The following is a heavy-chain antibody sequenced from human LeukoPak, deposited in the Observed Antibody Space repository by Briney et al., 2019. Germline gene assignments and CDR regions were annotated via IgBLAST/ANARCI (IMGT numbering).Heavy chain of an antibody. D-gene: IGHD1-26*01. CDR1: GFTFSSYA. J-gene: IGHJ4*02. CDR3: SKGRRGWDLHDY. CDR2: ISYDGSNK. V-gene: IGHV3-30-3*01. Sequence: GGSLRLSCAASGFTFSSYAMHWVRQAPGKGLEWVAVISYDGSNKYYADSVKGRFTISRDNSKNTLYLQMNSLRVEDTAVYYCSKGRRGWDLHDYWGQGTLVTVSS.